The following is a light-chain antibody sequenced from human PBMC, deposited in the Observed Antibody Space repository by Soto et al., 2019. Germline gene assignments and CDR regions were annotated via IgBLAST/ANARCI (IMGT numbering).Light chain of an antibody. CDR2: DNN. CDR3: GTWDSSLSAVV. CDR1: SSNIGNNY. J-gene: IGLJ2*01. Sequence: QPVLTQPPSVSAAPGQKVTISCSGSSSNIGNNYVSWYQQLPGTAPKLLIYDNNERPSGIPDRFSGSKSGTSATLGITGLQTGDEADYYCGTWDSSLSAVVFGGGTKVTVL. V-gene: IGLV1-51*01.